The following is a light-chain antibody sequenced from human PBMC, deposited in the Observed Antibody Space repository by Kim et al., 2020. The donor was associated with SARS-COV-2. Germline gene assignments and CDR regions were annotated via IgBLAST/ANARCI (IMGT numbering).Light chain of an antibody. CDR2: LKSDGTH. Sequence: SVKLTCTLSSGHSSYAIAWHQQQPEKGPRYVMKLKSDGTHSKGDGIPDRFSGSSSGAERYLTISSLQSEDEADYYCQTWGTGIRVFGGGTQLTVL. J-gene: IGLJ3*02. V-gene: IGLV4-69*01. CDR3: QTWGTGIRV. CDR1: SGHSSYA.